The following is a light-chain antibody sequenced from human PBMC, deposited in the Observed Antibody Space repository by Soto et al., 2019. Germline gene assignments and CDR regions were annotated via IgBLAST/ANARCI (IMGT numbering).Light chain of an antibody. V-gene: IGKV3-20*01. Sequence: EIVLTQSPGTLSLSPGERATLSCRASQSVSSNYLAWYQQKPGQAPKVLIYRASIRATGIPDRFSGSGSGTDFTLTISRLEPEDFAVYYCQGYGNSRTFGQGTKVDIK. CDR1: QSVSSNY. CDR3: QGYGNSRT. J-gene: IGKJ1*01. CDR2: RAS.